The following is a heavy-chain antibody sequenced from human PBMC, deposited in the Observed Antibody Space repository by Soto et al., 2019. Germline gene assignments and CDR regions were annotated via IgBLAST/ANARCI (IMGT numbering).Heavy chain of an antibody. V-gene: IGHV1-8*01. Sequence: ASVKVSCKASGYTFTSYDIYWVRQATGQGLEWMGWMNPNTGNSAYAQKFQGRVTVTSDTSINTVHMELNSLRSEDTAVYYCARRAETNGWNGFGADKYYFDFWGQGTLVTVSS. CDR3: ARRAETNGWNGFGADKYYFDF. D-gene: IGHD1-1*01. CDR2: MNPNTGNS. CDR1: GYTFTSYD. J-gene: IGHJ4*02.